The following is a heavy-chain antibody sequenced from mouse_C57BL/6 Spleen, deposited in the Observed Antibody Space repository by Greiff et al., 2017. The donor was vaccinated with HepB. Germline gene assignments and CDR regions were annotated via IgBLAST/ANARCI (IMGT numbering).Heavy chain of an antibody. CDR2: IYPGDGDT. CDR1: GYAFSSSW. V-gene: IGHV1-82*01. J-gene: IGHJ2*01. D-gene: IGHD1-1*01. Sequence: VQLVESGPELVKPGASVKISCKASGYAFSSSWMNWVKQRPGKGLEWIGRIYPGDGDTNYNGKFKGKATLTADKSSSTAYMQLSSLTSEDSAVYFCARLDPHYYGSFDYWGQGTTLTVSS. CDR3: ARLDPHYYGSFDY.